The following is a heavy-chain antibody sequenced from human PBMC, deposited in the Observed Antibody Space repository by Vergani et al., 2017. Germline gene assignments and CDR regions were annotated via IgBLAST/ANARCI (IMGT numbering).Heavy chain of an antibody. D-gene: IGHD6-19*01. CDR1: GFTFDDYA. CDR3: AKDIGSGWYGADY. J-gene: IGHJ4*02. V-gene: IGHV3-9*01. Sequence: EVQLVESGGGLVQPGRSLRLSCAASGFTFDDYAMHWVRQAPGKGLEWVSGISWNSGSIGYADSVKGRFTISRDNAKNSLYLQMNSLRAEDTALYYCAKDIGSGWYGADYWGQGTLVTVSS. CDR2: ISWNSGSI.